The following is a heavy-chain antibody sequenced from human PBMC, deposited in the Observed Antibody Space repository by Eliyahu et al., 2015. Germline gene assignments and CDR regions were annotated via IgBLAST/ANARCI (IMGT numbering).Heavy chain of an antibody. V-gene: IGHV1-2*02. J-gene: IGHJ4*02. CDR3: ARDMAARDYFDH. CDR1: GYSFTDQF. CDR2: INAKRGGT. D-gene: IGHD6-13*01. Sequence: SVRVSCKASGYSFTDQFLHWVRQAPGQGLEWMGWINAKRGGTNYAPRFKGRVTMTRDTSISTVYMELSGLTSDDTAVYYCARDMAARDYFDHWGQGTLVTVSS.